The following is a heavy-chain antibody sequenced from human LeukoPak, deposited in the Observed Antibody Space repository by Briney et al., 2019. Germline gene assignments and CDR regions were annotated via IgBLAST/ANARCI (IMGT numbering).Heavy chain of an antibody. J-gene: IGHJ6*03. Sequence: SETLSLTCAVYGGSFSGYYWSWIRQPPGKGLEWIGEINHSGSTNYNPSLKSRVTISVDTSKNQVSLKLRSVTAADTAVYYCARTTEGYAGGPGYSYYYYMDVWGKGTTVTISS. CDR2: INHSGST. CDR3: ARTTEGYAGGPGYSYYYYMDV. CDR1: GGSFSGYY. V-gene: IGHV4-34*01. D-gene: IGHD5-12*01.